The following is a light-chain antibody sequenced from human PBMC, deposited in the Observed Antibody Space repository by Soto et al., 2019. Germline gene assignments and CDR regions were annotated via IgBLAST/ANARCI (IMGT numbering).Light chain of an antibody. CDR3: QQYNNWPPRDA. V-gene: IGKV3D-15*01. CDR1: QSVSTN. Sequence: EIVMTQSPATLSVSPGERATLSCRASQSVSTNLAWYQQKPGQAPRLLIYGASTRATGIPARFSGSGSGTEFTPTISSLQSEDFAVYYCQQYNNWPPRDAFGGGTKVEIK. CDR2: GAS. J-gene: IGKJ4*01.